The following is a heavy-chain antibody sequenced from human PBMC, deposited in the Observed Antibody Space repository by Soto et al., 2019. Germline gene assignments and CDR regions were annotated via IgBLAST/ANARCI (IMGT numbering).Heavy chain of an antibody. CDR3: ARTIFGGDV. CDR2: IYYSGST. Sequence: PSETLSLTCAVYGGSFSGYYWSWIRQPPGKGLEWIGSIYYSGSTYYNPSLKSRVTISVDTSKNQFSLKLSSVTAADTAVYYCARTIFGGDVWGQGTTVTVSS. CDR1: GGSFSGYY. J-gene: IGHJ6*02. D-gene: IGHD3-3*01. V-gene: IGHV4-34*01.